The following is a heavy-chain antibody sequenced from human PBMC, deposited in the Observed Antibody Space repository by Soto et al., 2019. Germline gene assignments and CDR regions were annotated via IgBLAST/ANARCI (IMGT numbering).Heavy chain of an antibody. V-gene: IGHV4-4*02. D-gene: IGHD3-10*01. CDR3: ARSYYDYYGSGSHNDY. J-gene: IGHJ4*02. CDR1: GGSISSSNW. Sequence: PSETLSLTCAVSGGSISSSNWWRWVRQPPGMGLEWIGEIYHSGSTNYNPSLKSRVTRSVDKSKNQFSLKLSSVTAADTAVYYCARSYYDYYGSGSHNDYWGQGTLVTVSS. CDR2: IYHSGST.